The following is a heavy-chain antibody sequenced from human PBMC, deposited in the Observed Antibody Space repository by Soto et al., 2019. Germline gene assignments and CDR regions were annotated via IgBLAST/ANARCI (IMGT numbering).Heavy chain of an antibody. D-gene: IGHD1-1*01. CDR3: ARIQLDTIMALDY. CDR2: VWSNGNLK. Sequence: QVQLVESGGGVVQPGGSLRLSCAASGFTFDAYGFHWVRQAPGKGLEWVAVVWSNGNLKYYADSVKGRFTITTDSSKSALNLQMNSLRAYDTAVYYCARIQLDTIMALDYWGQGTLVTVSS. CDR1: GFTFDAYG. V-gene: IGHV3-33*01. J-gene: IGHJ4*02.